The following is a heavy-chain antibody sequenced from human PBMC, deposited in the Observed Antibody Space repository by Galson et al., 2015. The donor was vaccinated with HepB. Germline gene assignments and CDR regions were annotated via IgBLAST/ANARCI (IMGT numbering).Heavy chain of an antibody. CDR2: INRDGTT. V-gene: IGHV3-53*01. Sequence: SLRLSCAVSGFSVTNYYMNWVRQAPGSGLDWVSVINRDGTTHYADSVKGRFTISRDNSKNTFYLQMNNLRAEDTAVYYCARDRGFGGYFDYWGQGNLVTVSS. CDR1: GFSVTNYY. J-gene: IGHJ4*02. CDR3: ARDRGFGGYFDY. D-gene: IGHD3-10*01.